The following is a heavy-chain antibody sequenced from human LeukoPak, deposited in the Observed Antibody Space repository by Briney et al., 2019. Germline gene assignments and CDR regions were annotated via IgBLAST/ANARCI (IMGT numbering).Heavy chain of an antibody. CDR1: GGSISSYY. D-gene: IGHD3-22*01. V-gene: IGHV4-59*01. J-gene: IGHJ2*01. CDR2: IFYSGST. CDR3: AREGDSSGFWYFDL. Sequence: SDTLSLICTVSGGSISSYYWTWIRQPPGKGLEGIGYIFYSGSTNYNPSLKSRVTISVDTSKNQFSLKLSSVSAADTAVYYGAREGDSSGFWYFDLWGRGTLVTVSS.